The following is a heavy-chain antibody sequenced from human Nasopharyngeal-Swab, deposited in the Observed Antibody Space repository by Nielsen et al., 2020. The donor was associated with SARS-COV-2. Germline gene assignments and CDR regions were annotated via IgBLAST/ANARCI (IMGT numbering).Heavy chain of an antibody. Sequence: GGSLTLSSKGSGYSSTSYWIGWVRQLPGKGLEWMGIIYPGDSDTRYSPSFQGPVTISADKSISTAYLQWSSLKASDTAMYYCARVATTNYFDYWGQGTLVTVSS. CDR2: IYPGDSDT. V-gene: IGHV5-51*01. D-gene: IGHD5-12*01. J-gene: IGHJ4*02. CDR3: ARVATTNYFDY. CDR1: GYSSTSYW.